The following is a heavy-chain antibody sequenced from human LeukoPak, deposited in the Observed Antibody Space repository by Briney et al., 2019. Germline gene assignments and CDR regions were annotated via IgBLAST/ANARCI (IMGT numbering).Heavy chain of an antibody. D-gene: IGHD3-10*01. CDR3: ARLTKNDSGSYRFGKKKRGYMDV. CDR2: VGHSGSA. V-gene: IGHV4-34*01. J-gene: IGHJ6*03. CDR1: GGSFSAFF. Sequence: PSETLSLTCAVSGGSFSAFFWRWIRQPPGKGLEWIGDVGHSGSADYNPSLKSRVTISVHTSKNQFSLKLSSVTAADTAVYYCARLTKNDSGSYRFGKKKRGYMDVWGKGTTVTISS.